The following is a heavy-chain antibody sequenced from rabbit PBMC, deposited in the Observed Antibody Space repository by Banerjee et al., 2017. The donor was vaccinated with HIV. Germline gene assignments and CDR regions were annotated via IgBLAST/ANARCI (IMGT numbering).Heavy chain of an antibody. CDR2: IYAGSGST. V-gene: IGHV1S45*01. D-gene: IGHD6-1*01. Sequence: QEQLEESGGDLVKPEGSLTLTCTASGFSFSNSYVMCWVRQAPGKGLEWIACIYAGSGSTAYASWAKGRFTISKTSSTTVTLQMTSLTAADTATYFCARLTYGYGGVTYAPYFNLWGQGTLVTVS. CDR1: GFSFSNSYV. J-gene: IGHJ4*01. CDR3: ARLTYGYGGVTYAPYFNL.